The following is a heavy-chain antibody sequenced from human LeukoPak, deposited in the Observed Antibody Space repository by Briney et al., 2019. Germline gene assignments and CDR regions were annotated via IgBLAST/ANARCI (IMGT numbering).Heavy chain of an antibody. CDR1: GFLLSTSGVG. CDR2: IYWDDDK. Sequence: SGPTLVKPTQTLTLTCTFSGFLLSTSGVGVGWIRQPPGKALEWLALIYWDDDKRYSPSLKSRLTITKDTSKNQVVLTMTNMDPVDTATYYCAHTFVLTGYYNARYWGQGTLVTVSS. V-gene: IGHV2-5*02. CDR3: AHTFVLTGYYNARY. D-gene: IGHD3-9*01. J-gene: IGHJ4*02.